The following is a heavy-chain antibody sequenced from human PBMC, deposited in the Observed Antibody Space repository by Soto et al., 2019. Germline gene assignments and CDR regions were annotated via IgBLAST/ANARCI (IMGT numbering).Heavy chain of an antibody. J-gene: IGHJ6*02. CDR3: ARSQGSSTSLEIYYYYYYGMDV. V-gene: IGHV1-69*01. CDR2: IIPISGTA. Sequence: QVQLVQSGAEVKKPGSSVKVSCKASGGTFSSYAISWVRQAPGQGLEWMGGIIPISGTANYEQKFQGKFTITADESTSTVYMELSSLRSEDTAVYYCARSQGSSTSLEIYYYYYYGMDVWGQGTTVTVSS. D-gene: IGHD2-2*01. CDR1: GGTFSSYA.